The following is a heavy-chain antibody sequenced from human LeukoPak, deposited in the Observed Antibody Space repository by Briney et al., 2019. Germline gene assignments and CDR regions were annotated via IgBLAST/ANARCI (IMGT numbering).Heavy chain of an antibody. D-gene: IGHD6-6*01. CDR3: ARGPFTGSSPDY. CDR1: GGTFSSYA. V-gene: IGHV1-69*05. CDR2: IIPIFGTA. Sequence: GASVKVSCKASGGTFSSYAISWVRQAPGQGLEWMGGIIPIFGTANYAQKFQGRVTITTDESTSTAYMELSSLRSEDTAVYYCARGPFTGSSPDYWGQGTLVTVSS. J-gene: IGHJ4*02.